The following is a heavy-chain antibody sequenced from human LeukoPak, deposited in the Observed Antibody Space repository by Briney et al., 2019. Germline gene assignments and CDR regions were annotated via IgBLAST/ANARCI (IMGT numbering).Heavy chain of an antibody. CDR1: GGSISSYY. Sequence: NPSETLSLTCTVSGGSISSYYWSWIRQPAGKGLEWIGRIYTSGSTNYNPSLKSRATMSVDTSKNQFSLKLSSVTAADTAVYYCARDRPGRYFDWSFDYWGQGTLVTVSS. J-gene: IGHJ4*02. D-gene: IGHD3-9*01. CDR3: ARDRPGRYFDWSFDY. CDR2: IYTSGST. V-gene: IGHV4-4*07.